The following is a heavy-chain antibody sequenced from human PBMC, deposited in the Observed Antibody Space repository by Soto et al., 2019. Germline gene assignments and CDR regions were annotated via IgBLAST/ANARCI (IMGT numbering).Heavy chain of an antibody. CDR3: ARVFLGAFDS. D-gene: IGHD3-16*01. Sequence: PSETLSLTCAVYGGSFSGYYCSWIRQPPGKGLEWIGEINHSGITNYNPSLKSRVTISVDTSKNQFSLKLSSVNAADTAVYYCARVFLGAFDSLGQRKMIT. CDR1: GGSFSGYY. V-gene: IGHV4-34*01. CDR2: INHSGIT. J-gene: IGHJ3*02.